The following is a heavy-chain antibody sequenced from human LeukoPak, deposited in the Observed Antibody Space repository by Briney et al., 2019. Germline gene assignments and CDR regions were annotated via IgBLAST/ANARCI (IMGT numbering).Heavy chain of an antibody. D-gene: IGHD3-10*01. Sequence: SETLSLTCTVSGYSISSGFYWGWIRQPPGKGLEWIGSMYHSGTTYYNPSLKSRVTISVDTSKNQFSLKLSSVTAADTAVYYCARSVVRGVISRRYYYYYMDVWGKGTTVTVSS. CDR1: GYSISSGFY. CDR3: ARSVVRGVISRRYYYYYMDV. V-gene: IGHV4-38-2*02. CDR2: MYHSGTT. J-gene: IGHJ6*03.